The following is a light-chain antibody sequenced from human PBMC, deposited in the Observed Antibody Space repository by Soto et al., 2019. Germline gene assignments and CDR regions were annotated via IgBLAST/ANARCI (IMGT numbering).Light chain of an antibody. CDR2: GAS. CDR3: QQYNNWPPYT. CDR1: QSVSSN. Sequence: EIVMTQSPATLSVSPGERATLSCRASQSVSSNLAWYQQKPGQAPRLLIYGASTRATGIPDRFSGSGSGTDFTLTISSLQSEDFAVYYCQQYNNWPPYTIGQGTKLEIK. V-gene: IGKV3-15*01. J-gene: IGKJ2*01.